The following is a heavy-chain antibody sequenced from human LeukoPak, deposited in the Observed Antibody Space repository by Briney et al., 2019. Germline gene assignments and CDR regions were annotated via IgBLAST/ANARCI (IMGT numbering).Heavy chain of an antibody. V-gene: IGHV3-11*06. CDR1: GFTFSDYY. CDR3: ARDFSGWDYYFDY. Sequence: GGSLRLSCAASGFTFSDYYMSWIRQAPGKGLEWVSYISSSSSYTNYADSVKGRFTISRDNAKNSLYLQMNSLRAGDTAVYYCARDFSGWDYYFDYWGQGTLVTVSS. CDR2: ISSSSSYT. J-gene: IGHJ4*02. D-gene: IGHD6-19*01.